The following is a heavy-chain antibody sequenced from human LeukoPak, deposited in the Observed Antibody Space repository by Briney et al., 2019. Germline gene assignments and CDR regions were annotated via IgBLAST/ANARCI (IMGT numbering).Heavy chain of an antibody. CDR1: GYTFTSYD. CDR2: MNPNSGNT. J-gene: IGHJ3*02. CDR3: ARGEWELNAFDI. V-gene: IGHV1-8*03. Sequence: ASVKVSCKASGYTFTSYDINWVRQATGQGLEWMGWMNPNSGNTGYAQKFQGRVTITRNTSISTAYMELSSLRSEDTAVYCCARGEWELNAFDIWGQGTMVTVSS. D-gene: IGHD1-26*01.